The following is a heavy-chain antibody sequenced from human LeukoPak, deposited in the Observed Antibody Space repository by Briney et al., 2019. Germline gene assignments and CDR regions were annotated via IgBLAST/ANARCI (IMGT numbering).Heavy chain of an antibody. Sequence: GGSLRLSCVASGFTFNSYALSWVRQAPGKGLEWVSTIGGGGENTYYADSVKGRFTISRDSSKNTVYLHMKSLRAEDTAVYFCAKVLTGSQGYWGQGTLVTVTS. J-gene: IGHJ4*02. CDR2: IGGGGENT. CDR3: AKVLTGSQGY. D-gene: IGHD1-14*01. CDR1: GFTFNSYA. V-gene: IGHV3-23*01.